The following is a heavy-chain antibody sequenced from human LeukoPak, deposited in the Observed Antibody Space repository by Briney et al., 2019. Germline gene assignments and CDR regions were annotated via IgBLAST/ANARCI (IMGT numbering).Heavy chain of an antibody. CDR1: GGSFSGYY. Sequence: SETLSLTCAVYGGSFSGYYWSWIRQPPGKGLEWIGYIYYSGSTNYNPSLKSRVTISVDTSKNQFSLKLSSVTAADTAVYYCARDEGTRGMTKEYYYYGMDVWGQGTTVTVSS. V-gene: IGHV4-59*01. CDR3: ARDEGTRGMTKEYYYYGMDV. CDR2: IYYSGST. D-gene: IGHD4-11*01. J-gene: IGHJ6*02.